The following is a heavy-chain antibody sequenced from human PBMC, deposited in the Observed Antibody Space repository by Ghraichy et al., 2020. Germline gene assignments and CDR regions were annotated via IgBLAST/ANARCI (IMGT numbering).Heavy chain of an antibody. Sequence: ASVVSCKVSGYTLTELSMHWVRQAPGKGLEWMGGFDPEDGETIYAQKFQGRVTMTEDTSTDTAYMELSSLRSEDTAVYYCATDRNGIAALVTDWGQGTLVTVSS. V-gene: IGHV1-24*01. J-gene: IGHJ4*02. CDR1: GYTLTELS. D-gene: IGHD6-13*01. CDR2: FDPEDGET. CDR3: ATDRNGIAALVTD.